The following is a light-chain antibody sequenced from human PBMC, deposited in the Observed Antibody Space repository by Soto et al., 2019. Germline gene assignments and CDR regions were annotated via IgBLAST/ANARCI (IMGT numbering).Light chain of an antibody. CDR2: AAS. CDR3: QTYNSAPFT. V-gene: IGKV1-27*01. Sequence: DIQMTQSPSSLSASVGDRVTITCRASQGISNYLAWYQQKPGKVPKLLIYAASTLQSGVPSRFSGIGSGTDFTPTITDLQPEDGVTYYCQTYNSAPFTFGPGIKVDVK. CDR1: QGISNY. J-gene: IGKJ3*01.